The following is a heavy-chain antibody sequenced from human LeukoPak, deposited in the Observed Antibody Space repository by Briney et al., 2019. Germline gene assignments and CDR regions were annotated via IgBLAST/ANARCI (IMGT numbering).Heavy chain of an antibody. CDR2: ISGGSGYK. D-gene: IGHD6-6*01. Sequence: GGSLRLSCAGSGFTFSSYSMNWVRQAPGKGLEWVSYISGGSGYKYYADSTKGRFTISRDNAKNTVYLQMNSLRAEDTAVYYCARVGLEYSSSSGNIDYWGQGTLVTVSS. CDR3: ARVGLEYSSSSGNIDY. J-gene: IGHJ4*02. CDR1: GFTFSSYS. V-gene: IGHV3-21*06.